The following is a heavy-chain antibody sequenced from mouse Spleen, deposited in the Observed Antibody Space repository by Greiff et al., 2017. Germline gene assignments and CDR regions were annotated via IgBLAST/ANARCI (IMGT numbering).Heavy chain of an antibody. V-gene: IGHV1S81*02. CDR1: GYTFTSYW. CDR3: ARGGNYLFFDY. D-gene: IGHD2-1*01. Sequence: QVQLQQPGAELVKPGASVKLSCKASGYTFTSYWMHWVKQRPGQGLEWIGEINPSNGRTNYNEKFKSKATLTVDKSSSTAYMQLSSLTSEDSAVYYCARGGNYLFFDYWGQGTTLTVSS. J-gene: IGHJ2*01. CDR2: INPSNGRT.